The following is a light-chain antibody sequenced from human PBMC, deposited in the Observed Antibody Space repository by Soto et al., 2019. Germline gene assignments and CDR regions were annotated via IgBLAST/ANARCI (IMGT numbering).Light chain of an antibody. CDR1: SSDVGSYNR. CDR3: SSYTSSSTVI. CDR2: EVS. V-gene: IGLV2-18*02. J-gene: IGLJ2*01. Sequence: QSVLTQPPSVSGSPGQSVTISCTGTSSDVGSYNRVSWYHQPPGTAPKLMIYEVSNRPSGVPDRFSGSKSGNTASLTISGLQAEDEADYYCSSYTSSSTVIFGGGTQLTVL.